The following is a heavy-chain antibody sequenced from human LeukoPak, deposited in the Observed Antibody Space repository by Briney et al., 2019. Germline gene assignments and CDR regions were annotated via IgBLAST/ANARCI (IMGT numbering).Heavy chain of an antibody. J-gene: IGHJ4*02. V-gene: IGHV3-74*01. Sequence: GGSLRLSCAASGFTFSSYWMHWVRQAPGKGLVWVSRINSDGSSTSYADSVKGRFTISRDNSKNTLYLQMNSLRAEDTAVYYCAKDLRDGSGWYLGFDYWGQGTLVTVSS. CDR3: AKDLRDGSGWYLGFDY. D-gene: IGHD6-19*01. CDR2: INSDGSST. CDR1: GFTFSSYW.